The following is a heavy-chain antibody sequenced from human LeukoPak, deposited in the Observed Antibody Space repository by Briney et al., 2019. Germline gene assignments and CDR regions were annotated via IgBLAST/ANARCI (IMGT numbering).Heavy chain of an antibody. CDR2: IHISGST. V-gene: IGHV4-61*09. CDR1: GGSINSGSYC. D-gene: IGHD1-26*01. Sequence: SETLSLTCTVSGGSINSGSYCWSWIRQSAGKGLEWIGHIHISGSTHYNPSLKSRVTISVDTSKNQFSLKLSSVTAADTAVYYCARHGGSYYVGRYYYYMDVWGKGTTVTISS. J-gene: IGHJ6*03. CDR3: ARHGGSYYVGRYYYYMDV.